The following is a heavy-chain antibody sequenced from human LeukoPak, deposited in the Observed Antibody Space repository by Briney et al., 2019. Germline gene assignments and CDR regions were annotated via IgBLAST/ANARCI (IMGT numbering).Heavy chain of an antibody. CDR2: IWYDGSNK. CDR3: ARDGGQDYGDSDYFDY. CDR1: GFTFSSYG. V-gene: IGHV3-33*01. J-gene: IGHJ4*02. D-gene: IGHD4-17*01. Sequence: GRSLRLSRAASGFTFSSYGMHWVRQAPGKGLEWVAVIWYDGSNKYYADSVKGRFTISRDNSKNTLYLQMNSLRAEDTAVYYCARDGGQDYGDSDYFDYWGQGTLVTVSS.